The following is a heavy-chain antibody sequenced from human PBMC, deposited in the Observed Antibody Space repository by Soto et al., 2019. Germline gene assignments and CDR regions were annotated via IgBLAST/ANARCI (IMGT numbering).Heavy chain of an antibody. CDR3: ARSVQQLGGDYMDV. J-gene: IGHJ6*03. CDR2: IIPIRGIA. V-gene: IGHV1-69*02. Sequence: QVQLVQSGAEVKKPGSSVKVSCKASGGTFSSYTISWVRQAPGQGLEWMGRIIPIRGIANYAQKFHGRVTITADKSTSTAYMELSSLRSEDTAVYYCARSVQQLGGDYMDVWGKGTTVTVSS. D-gene: IGHD6-13*01. CDR1: GGTFSSYT.